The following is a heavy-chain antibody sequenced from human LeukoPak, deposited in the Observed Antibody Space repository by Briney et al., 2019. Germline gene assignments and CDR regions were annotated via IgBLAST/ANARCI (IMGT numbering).Heavy chain of an antibody. V-gene: IGHV3-21*04. D-gene: IGHD1-26*01. CDR2: ISSSSSYI. J-gene: IGHJ4*02. Sequence: TSGGSLRLSCAASGFTFSSYSMNWVRQAPGKGLEWVSSISSSSSYIYYADSVKGRFTISRDNAKNSLYLQMNSLRAEDTAVYYCARDRQWELRNWGQGTLVTVSS. CDR3: ARDRQWELRN. CDR1: GFTFSSYS.